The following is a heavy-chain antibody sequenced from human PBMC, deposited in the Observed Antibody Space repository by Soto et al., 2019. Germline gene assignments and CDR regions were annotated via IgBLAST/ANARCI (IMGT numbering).Heavy chain of an antibody. D-gene: IGHD3-22*01. V-gene: IGHV3-7*01. CDR1: GFTFSSYW. Sequence: GGSLRLSCAASGFTFSSYWMSWVRQAPGKGLEWVANIRQDGSEKYYVDSVKGRFTISRDNAKNSLYLQMNSLRAEDTAVYYCASLTWYDRNGRVKGFDYWGQGTLVTVSS. J-gene: IGHJ4*02. CDR3: ASLTWYDRNGRVKGFDY. CDR2: IRQDGSEK.